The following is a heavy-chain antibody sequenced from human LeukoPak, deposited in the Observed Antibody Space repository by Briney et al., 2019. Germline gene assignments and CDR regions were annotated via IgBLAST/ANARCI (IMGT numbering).Heavy chain of an antibody. CDR3: AKNAGSTWGDYDAFDI. V-gene: IGHV3-23*01. CDR1: GFTFSSYG. D-gene: IGHD6-13*01. CDR2: ISGSGGST. J-gene: IGHJ3*02. Sequence: PGGSLRLSCAASGFTFSSYGMSWVRQAPGKGLEWVSAISGSGGSTHYADSVKGRFTISRDNSKNTLYLQMNSLRAEDTAVYYCAKNAGSTWGDYDAFDIWGQGTMVTVSS.